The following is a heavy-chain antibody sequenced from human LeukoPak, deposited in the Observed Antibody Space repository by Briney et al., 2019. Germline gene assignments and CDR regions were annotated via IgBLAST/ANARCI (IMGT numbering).Heavy chain of an antibody. D-gene: IGHD3-16*02. CDR3: TTVLSSNRYNLCDY. CDR2: IRPDGSTT. CDR1: GFTFSRYW. J-gene: IGHJ4*02. Sequence: GGSLRLSCAASGFTFSRYWMHWVRQAPGKGLMWVSRIRPDGSTTLYADSVKGRFTISRDNAKNTLYLQMNSLGAEDTAVYYCTTVLSSNRYNLCDYRGQGTLVTVSS. V-gene: IGHV3-74*03.